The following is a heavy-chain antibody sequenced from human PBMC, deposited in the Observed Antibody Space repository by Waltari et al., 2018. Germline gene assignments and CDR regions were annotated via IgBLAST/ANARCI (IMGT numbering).Heavy chain of an antibody. CDR1: GFTFSSYS. Sequence: EVQLVESGGGLVKPGGSLRLSCAASGFTFSSYSMNWVRPAPGKGLEWVSSISSSSSYIYYADSVKGRFTISRDNAKNSLYLQMNSLRAEDTAVYYCARDCPGGSYFPSDYWGQGTLVTVSS. CDR3: ARDCPGGSYFPSDY. CDR2: ISSSSSYI. J-gene: IGHJ4*02. D-gene: IGHD1-26*01. V-gene: IGHV3-21*01.